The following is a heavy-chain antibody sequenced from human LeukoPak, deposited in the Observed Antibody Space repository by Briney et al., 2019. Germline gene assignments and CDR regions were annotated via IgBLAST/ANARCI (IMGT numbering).Heavy chain of an antibody. V-gene: IGHV3-21*01. CDR3: ARGPDYGDFS. Sequence: GGSLRLSCAASGFTFSSYRMNWVRQAPGKGLEWVSSISSSVSYMYYADSVRGRFTISRDNAKSSLYLQMNSLKAEDTAVYYCARGPDYGDFSWGQGTLVTVSS. CDR2: ISSSVSYM. J-gene: IGHJ5*02. D-gene: IGHD4-17*01. CDR1: GFTFSSYR.